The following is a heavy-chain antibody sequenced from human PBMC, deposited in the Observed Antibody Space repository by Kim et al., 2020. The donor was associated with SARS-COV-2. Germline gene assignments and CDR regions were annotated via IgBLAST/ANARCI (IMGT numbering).Heavy chain of an antibody. D-gene: IGHD6-13*01. Sequence: SETLSLTCTVSGGSISSGGYYWSWIRQHPGKGLEWIGYIYYSGSTYYNPSLKSRVTISVDTSKNQFSLKLSSVTAADTAVYYCASFGGSSWDYDAFDIWGQGTMVTVSS. V-gene: IGHV4-31*03. CDR2: IYYSGST. CDR1: GGSISSGGYY. CDR3: ASFGGSSWDYDAFDI. J-gene: IGHJ3*02.